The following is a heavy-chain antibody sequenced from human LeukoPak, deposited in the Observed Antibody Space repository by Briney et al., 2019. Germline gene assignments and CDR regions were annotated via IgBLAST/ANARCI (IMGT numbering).Heavy chain of an antibody. V-gene: IGHV3-48*03. J-gene: IGHJ4*02. CDR3: ARDWKF. CDR2: SSSSGTTN. D-gene: IGHD1-1*01. CDR1: GFGLSSYE. Sequence: GGSLRLSCAASGFGLSSYEMNWVRQAPGKGLEWVSYSSSSGTTNHYADSVKGRFTISRDNAKNSLYLQMNYLRAEDTAVYYCARDWKFWGQETLVTVSS.